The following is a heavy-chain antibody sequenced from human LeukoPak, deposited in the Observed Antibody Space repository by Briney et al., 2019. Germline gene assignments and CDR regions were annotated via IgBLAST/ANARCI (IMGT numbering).Heavy chain of an antibody. CDR3: TREWRGIAGHYHGMDV. J-gene: IGHJ6*02. Sequence: PGGSLRLSCVASGFSFSTYDMYWVRQSAGGGLEWVSALGTNGDSYYLGSVKGRFTISRENGKNPLYLQMNSLTVEDTAVYYCTREWRGIAGHYHGMDVWGQGTTVIVSS. V-gene: IGHV3-13*01. CDR2: LGTNGDS. D-gene: IGHD1-26*01. CDR1: GFSFSTYD.